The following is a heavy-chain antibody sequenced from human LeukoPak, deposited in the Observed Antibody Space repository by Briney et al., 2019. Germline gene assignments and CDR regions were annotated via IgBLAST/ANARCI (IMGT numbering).Heavy chain of an antibody. J-gene: IGHJ4*02. CDR2: INHSGSA. CDR1: DGSFSGYY. Sequence: SETLSLTCGVSDGSFSGYYWTWIRQSPGKGLEWIGEINHSGSANHNPSLKSRVTTSMDTSKNQFSLKLSSVTAADTAVYYCARGVYYGSGTYNWGQGTLVTVSS. CDR3: ARGVYYGSGTYN. D-gene: IGHD3-10*01. V-gene: IGHV4-34*01.